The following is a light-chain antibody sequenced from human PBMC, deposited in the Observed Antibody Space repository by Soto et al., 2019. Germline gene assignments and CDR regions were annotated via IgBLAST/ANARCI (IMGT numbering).Light chain of an antibody. CDR1: QSVSSSY. CDR2: GAS. Sequence: EIVLTQSPGPLSLSPGERAALSCSASQSVSSSYLAWYQQKPGQAPRLLIYGASSRATGIPDRFSGSGSGTDFTLTISRLEPEDFAVYYCQQYGSSFWTFGQGTKVDIK. J-gene: IGKJ1*01. V-gene: IGKV3-20*01. CDR3: QQYGSSFWT.